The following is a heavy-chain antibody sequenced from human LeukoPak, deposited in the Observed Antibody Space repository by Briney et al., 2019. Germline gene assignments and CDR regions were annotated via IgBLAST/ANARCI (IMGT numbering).Heavy chain of an antibody. CDR2: IKQDGREK. Sequence: GGSLRLSCAASGFTFSSYWMSWVRQAPGKGLEWGANIKQDGREKYYVDSVKGRFTISRDNAKNSLYLQVNSLRAEDTAVYYCARSGYDPNPHFDYWGQGTLVTVSS. V-gene: IGHV3-7*01. CDR1: GFTFSSYW. J-gene: IGHJ4*02. CDR3: ARSGYDPNPHFDY. D-gene: IGHD5-12*01.